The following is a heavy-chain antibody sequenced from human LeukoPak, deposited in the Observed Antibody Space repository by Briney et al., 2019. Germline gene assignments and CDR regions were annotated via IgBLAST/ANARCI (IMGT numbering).Heavy chain of an antibody. CDR3: AKGGNYDSSGYYYY. J-gene: IGHJ4*02. CDR1: GFTFSSYA. Sequence: PGASLRLSCAASGFTFSSYAMSWVRQAPGKGLEWVSAISGSGGSTYYADSVKGRFTISRDNSKNTLYLQMNSLRAEDTAVYYCAKGGNYDSSGYYYYWGQGTLVTVSS. V-gene: IGHV3-23*01. D-gene: IGHD3-22*01. CDR2: ISGSGGST.